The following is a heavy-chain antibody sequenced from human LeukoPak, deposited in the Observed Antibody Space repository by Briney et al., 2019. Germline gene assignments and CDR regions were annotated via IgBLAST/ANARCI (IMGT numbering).Heavy chain of an antibody. CDR3: ASSPSHNYLESNFDY. Sequence: PSETLSLTCTVSGGSISSSSYYWGWIRQPPGKGLEWIGEINHSGSTNYNPSLKSRVTISVDTSKNQFSLKLSSVTAADTAVYYCASSPSHNYLESNFDYWGQGTLVTVSS. D-gene: IGHD3-3*01. V-gene: IGHV4-39*07. CDR2: INHSGST. CDR1: GGSISSSSYY. J-gene: IGHJ4*02.